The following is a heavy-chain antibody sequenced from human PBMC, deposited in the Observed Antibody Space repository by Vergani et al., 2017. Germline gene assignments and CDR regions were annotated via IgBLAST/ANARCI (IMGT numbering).Heavy chain of an antibody. CDR1: GGTFSSYA. V-gene: IGHV1-3*01. CDR2: INAGNGNT. Sequence: QVQLVQSGAEVKKPGSSVKVSCKASGGTFSSYAISWVRQAPGQGLEWMGGINAGNGNTKYSQKFQGRVTITRDTSASTAYMELSSLRSEDTAVYYCARDSSGWSDYWGQGTLVTVSS. CDR3: ARDSSGWSDY. J-gene: IGHJ4*02. D-gene: IGHD6-19*01.